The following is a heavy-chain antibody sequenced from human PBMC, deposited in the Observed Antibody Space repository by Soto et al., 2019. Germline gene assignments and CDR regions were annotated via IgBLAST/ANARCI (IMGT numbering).Heavy chain of an antibody. CDR3: ARRAGYSSSLGNGMDL. J-gene: IGHJ6*02. CDR2: IYPGDSDT. D-gene: IGHD6-13*01. V-gene: IGHV5-51*01. Sequence: GESLKISCKGSGYSFTSYWIGWVRQMPGKGLEWMGIIYPGDSDTRYSPSFQGQVTISADKSISTAYLQWSSLKASDTAVYYCARRAGYSSSLGNGMDLWGQGTTVTVSS. CDR1: GYSFTSYW.